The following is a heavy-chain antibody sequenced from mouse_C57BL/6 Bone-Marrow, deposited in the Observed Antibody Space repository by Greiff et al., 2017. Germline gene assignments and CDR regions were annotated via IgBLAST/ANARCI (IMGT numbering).Heavy chain of an antibody. CDR1: GYTFTSYW. CDR2: IHPNSGST. D-gene: IGHD2-2*01. CDR3: ASYYVYDRRIAMDY. J-gene: IGHJ4*01. Sequence: QVQLQQPGAELVKPGASVKLSCKASGYTFTSYWMHWVKQRPGQGLEWIGMIHPNSGSTNYNETFKSKATLTVDRSSRTAYMQLSSLTSEGSAVYFCASYYVYDRRIAMDYWGQGTSGTVSS. V-gene: IGHV1-64*01.